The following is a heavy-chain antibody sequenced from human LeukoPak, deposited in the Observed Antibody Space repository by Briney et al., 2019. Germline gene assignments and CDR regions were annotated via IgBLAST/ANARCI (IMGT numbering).Heavy chain of an antibody. Sequence: SETLSLTCTVSGGSISSSSYYWGWLRQPPGKGLEWIGSIYYSGSTYYNPSLKSRVTISVDTSKNQFSLKLSSVTAADTAVYYCARQVAVAGEEYFQHWGQGTLVTVSS. CDR1: GGSISSSSYY. V-gene: IGHV4-39*01. J-gene: IGHJ1*01. CDR2: IYYSGST. D-gene: IGHD6-19*01. CDR3: ARQVAVAGEEYFQH.